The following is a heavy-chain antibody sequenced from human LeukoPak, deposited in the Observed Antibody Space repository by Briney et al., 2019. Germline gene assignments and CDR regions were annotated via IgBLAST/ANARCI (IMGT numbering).Heavy chain of an antibody. V-gene: IGHV1-2*02. Sequence: ASVKVSCKASGYTFTDYHIHWVRQAPGQGLEWLAWINYGNGGTRYAQEFQGRVSATMDTSINTVYLELTSLGSDDTAVYYCARETSRCHVDCYTFEDWGQGTLVTVSS. CDR3: ARETSRCHVDCYTFED. D-gene: IGHD2-2*02. CDR2: INYGNGGT. CDR1: GYTFTDYH. J-gene: IGHJ4*02.